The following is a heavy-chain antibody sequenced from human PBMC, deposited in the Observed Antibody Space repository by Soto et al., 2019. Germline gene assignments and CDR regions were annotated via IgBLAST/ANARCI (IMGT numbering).Heavy chain of an antibody. CDR3: AREPRDYYGMDV. Sequence: SETLSLTCTVSGGSVSSGSYYWSWIRQPPGKGLEWIGYIYYSGSTNYNPSLKSRVTISVDTSKNQFSLKLSSVTAADTAVYYCAREPRDYYGMDVWGQGTTVTVSS. J-gene: IGHJ6*02. CDR2: IYYSGST. V-gene: IGHV4-61*01. CDR1: GGSVSSGSYY.